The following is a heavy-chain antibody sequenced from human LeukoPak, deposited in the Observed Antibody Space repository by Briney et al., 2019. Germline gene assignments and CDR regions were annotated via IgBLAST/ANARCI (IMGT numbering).Heavy chain of an antibody. J-gene: IGHJ4*02. V-gene: IGHV3-21*01. CDR1: GFTFSSYS. CDR2: ISSSSNNI. CDR3: ARGPTTDY. D-gene: IGHD5-12*01. Sequence: PGGSLRLSCAASGFTFSSYSMNWVRQAPGKGLEWVSSISSSSNNIYYADPVKGRFTISRDNAKNSLYLQMNSLRAEDTAVYFCARGPTTDYWGQGTLVTVSS.